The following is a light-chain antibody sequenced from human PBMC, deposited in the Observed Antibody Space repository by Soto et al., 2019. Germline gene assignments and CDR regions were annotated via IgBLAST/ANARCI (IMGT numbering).Light chain of an antibody. CDR2: AAS. Sequence: IQLTQSPYSLSASVGDRVTLTCRASQGISSYLAWYQQKPGKAPKLLIYAASTLQSGVPSRFSGSGSGTDFTLTISSLQPEDFATYYCQQLNSYLLTFGGGTKVDIK. CDR3: QQLNSYLLT. V-gene: IGKV1-9*01. J-gene: IGKJ4*01. CDR1: QGISSY.